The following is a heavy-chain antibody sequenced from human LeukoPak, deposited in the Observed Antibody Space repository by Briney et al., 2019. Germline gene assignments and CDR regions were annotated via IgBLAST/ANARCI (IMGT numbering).Heavy chain of an antibody. Sequence: GGSLRLSCAASGFTFSSYSMNWVRQAPGKGLEWVSYISSSSSTIYYADSVKGRFTISRDNAKNSQYLQMNSLRAEDTAVYYCARGRTSGGVTIEIDYWGQGTPVTVSS. V-gene: IGHV3-48*04. CDR1: GFTFSSYS. CDR3: ARGRTSGGVTIEIDY. CDR2: ISSSSSTI. J-gene: IGHJ4*02. D-gene: IGHD4-17*01.